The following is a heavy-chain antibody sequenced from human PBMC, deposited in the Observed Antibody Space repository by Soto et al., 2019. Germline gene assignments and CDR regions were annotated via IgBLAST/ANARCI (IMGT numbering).Heavy chain of an antibody. CDR2: INPSGEHT. D-gene: IGHD2-15*01. Sequence: RASVKVSCKASGYSFKDHYMHWVRQAPGRGLEWVGIINPSGEHTNYAQQFRGRVAMTRDTSTSTAYMELRSLRSEDTAVYFCARISCKGGSCYFDFDHWGQGTLVTVSS. CDR3: ARISCKGGSCYFDFDH. CDR1: GYSFKDHY. J-gene: IGHJ4*02. V-gene: IGHV1-46*02.